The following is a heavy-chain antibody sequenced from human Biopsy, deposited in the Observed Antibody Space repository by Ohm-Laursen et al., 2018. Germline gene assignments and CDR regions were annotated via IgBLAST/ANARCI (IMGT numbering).Heavy chain of an antibody. Sequence: PSDTLSLTCTVSGGSLSSYSWSWIRQPAGKGLEWIGQIYTSGITNYNPSLKSRVTMSVDTSKNKFSLRVSSVTAADTAVYYCARDRDRRGWFDPWGQGTLVIVSS. CDR2: IYTSGIT. V-gene: IGHV4-4*07. CDR3: ARDRDRRGWFDP. CDR1: GGSLSSYS. J-gene: IGHJ5*02. D-gene: IGHD1-14*01.